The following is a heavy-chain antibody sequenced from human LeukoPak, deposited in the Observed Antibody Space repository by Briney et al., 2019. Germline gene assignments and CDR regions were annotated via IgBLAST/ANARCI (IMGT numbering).Heavy chain of an antibody. V-gene: IGHV4-39*01. CDR2: IYYSGST. CDR1: GGSISSSSYY. CDR3: ARHRYYYDSPLDY. Sequence: PSETLSLTCTVSGGSISSSSYYWVWIRPPPGKGLEWIGSIYYSGSTYYNPSLKSRVTISVDTSKNQFSLKLSSVTAADTAVYYCARHRYYYDSPLDYWGQGTLVTVSS. D-gene: IGHD3-22*01. J-gene: IGHJ4*02.